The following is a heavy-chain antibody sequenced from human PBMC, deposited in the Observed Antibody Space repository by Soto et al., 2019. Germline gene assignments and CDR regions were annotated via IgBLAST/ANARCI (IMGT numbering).Heavy chain of an antibody. CDR2: ISAYNGNT. J-gene: IGHJ4*02. V-gene: IGHV1-18*04. CDR1: GYTFTSYG. D-gene: IGHD3-9*01. CDR3: ARTLYYDILTGYYKPTIFDY. Sequence: GASVKVSCKASGYTFTSYGISWVRQAPGQGLEWMGWISAYNGNTNYAQKLQGRVTMTTDTSTSTAYMELRSLRSDDTAVYYCARTLYYDILTGYYKPTIFDYWGQGTLVTVSS.